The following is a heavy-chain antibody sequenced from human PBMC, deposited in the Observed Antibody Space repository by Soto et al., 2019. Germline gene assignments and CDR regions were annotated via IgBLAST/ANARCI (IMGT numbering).Heavy chain of an antibody. CDR1: GFTFSSYS. J-gene: IGHJ3*02. CDR2: ISSSSSTI. D-gene: IGHD2-8*01. Sequence: LRLSCAASGFTFSSYSMNWVRQAPGKGPEWVSYISSSSSTIYYADSVKGRFTISRDNAKNSLYVQMNSLRAEDTAVYYCARDLELSCTNGVCYYLRPGAFEIWGQGTMVTVSS. V-gene: IGHV3-48*01. CDR3: ARDLELSCTNGVCYYLRPGAFEI.